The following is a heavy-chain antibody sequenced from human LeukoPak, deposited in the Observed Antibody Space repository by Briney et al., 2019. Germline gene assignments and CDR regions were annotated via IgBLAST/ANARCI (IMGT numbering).Heavy chain of an antibody. J-gene: IGHJ6*03. CDR2: ICYSGST. Sequence: SETLSLTCTVSGYSLSSGYYWGWIRQPPGKGLEWIGYICYSGSTNYNPSLKGRVIISVDTSKNQFSLKLSSVTAADTAVYYCARGYESSGYFGYCYMDVWGKGTTVTVSS. CDR3: ARGYESSGYFGYCYMDV. CDR1: GYSLSSGYY. V-gene: IGHV4-61*01. D-gene: IGHD3-22*01.